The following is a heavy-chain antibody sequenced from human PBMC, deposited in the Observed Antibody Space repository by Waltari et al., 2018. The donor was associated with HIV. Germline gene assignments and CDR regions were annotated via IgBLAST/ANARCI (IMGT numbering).Heavy chain of an antibody. CDR3: ARGPEWERNFQH. CDR1: EYTLTGYY. D-gene: IGHD1-26*01. V-gene: IGHV1-2*02. J-gene: IGHJ1*01. CDR2: INPNNGDT. Sequence: QVQLVQSGAEVKKPGASVKVSCKASEYTLTGYYMHWLRQAPGQGLEWMGWINPNNGDTNYAQKFQGRVTMTRDTSISTDYVELTRLTSDDTAIYYCARGPEWERNFQHWGQGTLVTVSS.